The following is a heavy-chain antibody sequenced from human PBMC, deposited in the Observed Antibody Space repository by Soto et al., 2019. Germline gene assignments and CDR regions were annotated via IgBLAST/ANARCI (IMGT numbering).Heavy chain of an antibody. D-gene: IGHD6-25*01. CDR1: GFTFSHSA. Sequence: SVKVSCKASGFTFSHSAMQWVRQARGQSLEWIGWIVVGSGNTNYAQKFQERVTISWDMSTNTAYMELSSLRSDDTAVYYCARIAAESDFAMDVWGQGTTVTVSS. V-gene: IGHV1-58*02. CDR3: ARIAAESDFAMDV. J-gene: IGHJ6*02. CDR2: IVVGSGNT.